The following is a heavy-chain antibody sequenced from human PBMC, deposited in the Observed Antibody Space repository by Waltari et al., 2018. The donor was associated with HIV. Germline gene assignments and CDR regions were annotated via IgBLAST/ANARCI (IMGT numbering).Heavy chain of an antibody. CDR3: VRRSVLGLDL. Sequence: VQSGGGVAQPGRSLRLSCTASGVMISNHAMHWVHQSADKRLGWVAVITYDGGNQFVTDSLKGRFIISRDNARDTLYLEMKLLKVEDSGIYYCVRRSVLGLDLWGQGTTVIVS. CDR2: ITYDGGNQ. V-gene: IGHV3-30*04. D-gene: IGHD6-19*01. CDR1: GVMISNHA. J-gene: IGHJ6*02.